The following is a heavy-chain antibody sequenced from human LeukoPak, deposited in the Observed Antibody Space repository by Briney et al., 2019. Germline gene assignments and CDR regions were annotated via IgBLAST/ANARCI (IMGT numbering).Heavy chain of an antibody. D-gene: IGHD3-22*01. V-gene: IGHV3-30*18. CDR1: GFTFSSYG. CDR2: ISYDGSNK. CDR3: AKAPTDNYYDSSGPLFY. J-gene: IGHJ4*02. Sequence: PGGSLRLSYAASGFTFSSYGMHWVRQAPGKGLEWVAVISYDGSNKYYADSVKGRFTISRDNSKNTLYLQMNSLRAEDTAVYYCAKAPTDNYYDSSGPLFYWGQGTLVTVSS.